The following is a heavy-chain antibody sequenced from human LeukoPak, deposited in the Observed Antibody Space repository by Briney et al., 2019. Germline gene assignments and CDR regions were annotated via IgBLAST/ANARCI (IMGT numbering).Heavy chain of an antibody. D-gene: IGHD6-19*01. CDR1: GFTFSKYW. Sequence: GGSLRLSCAASGFTFSKYWMLWVRQAPGKGLESVSRINTDGTVTTYADSVKGRFTVSRDNADNTMFLQMNSVSDEDTAVYYCATKQWLAPPPDSWGQGTPVTVSS. CDR3: ATKQWLAPPPDS. CDR2: INTDGTVT. V-gene: IGHV3-74*01. J-gene: IGHJ4*02.